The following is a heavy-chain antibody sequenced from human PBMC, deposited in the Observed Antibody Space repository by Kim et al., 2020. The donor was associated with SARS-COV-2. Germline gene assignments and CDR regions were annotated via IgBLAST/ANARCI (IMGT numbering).Heavy chain of an antibody. Sequence: KSRVTISVDTSKNQFSLKLSSVTAADTAVYYCARERITMIVAPRIRAFDIWGQGTMVTVSS. V-gene: IGHV4-34*01. J-gene: IGHJ3*02. CDR3: ARERITMIVAPRIRAFDI. D-gene: IGHD3-22*01.